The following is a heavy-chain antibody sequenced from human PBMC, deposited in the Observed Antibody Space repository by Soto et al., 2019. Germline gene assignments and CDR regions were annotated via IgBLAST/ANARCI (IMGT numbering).Heavy chain of an antibody. CDR1: GFTFDNCG. CDR3: VQGRYPTMATPLDH. CDR2: ISWDSSTI. J-gene: IGHJ4*02. Sequence: EVQLVESGGGLVQPGRSLRLSCAASGFTFDNCGMHWVREAPGKGLEWVAGISWDSSTIGYADSVKGRLIISRDDAKNSLYLPMDRLRGEDTALYYCVQGRYPTMATPLDHWGQGTQVIVSS. V-gene: IGHV3-9*01. D-gene: IGHD2-15*01.